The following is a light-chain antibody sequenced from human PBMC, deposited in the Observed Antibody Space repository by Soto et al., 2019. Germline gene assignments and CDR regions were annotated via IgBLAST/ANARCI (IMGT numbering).Light chain of an antibody. J-gene: IGKJ3*01. CDR2: DAS. CDR3: QHYNEYSST. V-gene: IGKV1-5*01. Sequence: EIQMTQSPSTLSASVGDRITITCRASQSIRSWLAWYQQKPEKAPTLLIYDASIWESGVPSRFSGSGSGTEFTLTISSLHPDDFATYYCQHYNEYSSTFGPGTKVDIK. CDR1: QSIRSW.